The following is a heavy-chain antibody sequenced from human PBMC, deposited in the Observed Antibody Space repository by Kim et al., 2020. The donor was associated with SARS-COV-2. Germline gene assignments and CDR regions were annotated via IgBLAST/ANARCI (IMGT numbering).Heavy chain of an antibody. V-gene: IGHV1-69*13. CDR1: GGTFSSYA. CDR3: ARVAGSIVVVPAATSLGYNWFDP. J-gene: IGHJ5*02. Sequence: SVKVSCKASGGTFSSYAISWVRQAPGQGLEWMGGIIPIFGTANYAQKFQGRVTITADESTSTAYMELSSLRSEDTAVYYCARVAGSIVVVPAATSLGYNWFDPWGQGTLVTVSS. CDR2: IIPIFGTA. D-gene: IGHD2-2*01.